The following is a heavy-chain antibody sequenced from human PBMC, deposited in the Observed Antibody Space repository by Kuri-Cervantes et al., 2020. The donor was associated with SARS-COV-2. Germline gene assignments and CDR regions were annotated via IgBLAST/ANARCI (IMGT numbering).Heavy chain of an antibody. CDR3: ARDTYYYDSSGYYPTTTRFDY. V-gene: IGHV1-46*01. J-gene: IGHJ4*02. Sequence: ASVKVSCKASGYAFTSYYMHWVRQAPGQGLEWMGIINPSGGSTSYAQKFQGRVTMTRDTSTSTVYMELSSLRSEDTAVYYCARDTYYYDSSGYYPTTTRFDYWGQGTLVTVSS. D-gene: IGHD3-22*01. CDR2: INPSGGST. CDR1: GYAFTSYY.